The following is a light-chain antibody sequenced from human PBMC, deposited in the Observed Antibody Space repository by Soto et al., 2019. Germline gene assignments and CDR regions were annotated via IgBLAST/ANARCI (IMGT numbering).Light chain of an antibody. V-gene: IGLV2-14*01. CDR2: EVS. J-gene: IGLJ3*02. CDR1: SSDVGGYNY. Sequence: QSVLTQPASVSGSPGQSITISCTGTSSDVGGYNYVSWYQQHPGKAPKLMIYEVSNRPSGVSNRFSGSKSGNTASLTISGLQAEDEAEYSCRSFTSSSTWVFGGGTKLTDL. CDR3: RSFTSSSTWV.